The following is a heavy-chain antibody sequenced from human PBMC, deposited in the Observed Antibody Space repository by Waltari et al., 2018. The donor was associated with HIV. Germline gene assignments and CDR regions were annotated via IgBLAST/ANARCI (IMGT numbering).Heavy chain of an antibody. CDR3: ARGRSPYSSGWYASEY. J-gene: IGHJ4*02. V-gene: IGHV4-34*01. D-gene: IGHD6-19*01. CDR1: GGSFSGYY. Sequence: QVQLQQWGAGLLKPSETLSLTCAVYGGSFSGYYWSWIRQPPGKGLEWIGEINHSGITNYKPSLKSRVTISVDTSKNQFSLKLSSVTAADTAVYYCARGRSPYSSGWYASEYWGQGTLVTVSS. CDR2: INHSGIT.